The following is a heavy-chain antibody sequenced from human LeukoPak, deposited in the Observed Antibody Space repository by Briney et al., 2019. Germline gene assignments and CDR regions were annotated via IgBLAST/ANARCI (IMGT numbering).Heavy chain of an antibody. V-gene: IGHV3-33*01. CDR3: ARANYDILTGYHLPYYYYYMDV. Sequence: GRSLRLSCAASGFTFSSYGMHWVRQAPGKGLEWVAVIWYDGSNKYYADSVKGRFTISRDNSKNTLYLQMNSLRAEDTAVYYCARANYDILTGYHLPYYYYYMDVWGKGTTVTVSS. D-gene: IGHD3-9*01. CDR2: IWYDGSNK. CDR1: GFTFSSYG. J-gene: IGHJ6*03.